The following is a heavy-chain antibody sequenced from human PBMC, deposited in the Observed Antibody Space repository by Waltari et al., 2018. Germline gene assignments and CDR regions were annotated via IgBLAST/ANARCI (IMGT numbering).Heavy chain of an antibody. J-gene: IGHJ6*02. CDR2: IFRTGIT. CDR1: GGSISPYY. V-gene: IGHV4-59*01. CDR3: AREGTIYDFKRSGLDV. D-gene: IGHD3-3*01. Sequence: QVQLQESGPGLVKPSETLSLTCTVSGGSISPYYWSWIRQPPGKGLEWIAYIFRTGITDYTPSLRSRVGISLDSSKNEFSRKLNAVTAADTAVYFCAREGTIYDFKRSGLDVWGQGTTVTVSS.